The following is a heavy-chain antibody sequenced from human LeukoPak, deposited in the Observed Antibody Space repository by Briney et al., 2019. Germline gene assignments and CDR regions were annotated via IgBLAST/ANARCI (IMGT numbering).Heavy chain of an antibody. V-gene: IGHV4-39*01. CDR3: ARFIVVATYFDY. D-gene: IGHD5-12*01. CDR2: IYYSGTT. CDR1: GGSISSSSYY. J-gene: IGHJ4*02. Sequence: KTSETPSLTCTVSGGSISSSSYYWGWIRQPPGKRLEWIGSIYYSGTTYYNPSLKSRVTISVDTSKNQFSLKLSSVTAADTAVYYCARFIVVATYFDYWGQGTLVTVSS.